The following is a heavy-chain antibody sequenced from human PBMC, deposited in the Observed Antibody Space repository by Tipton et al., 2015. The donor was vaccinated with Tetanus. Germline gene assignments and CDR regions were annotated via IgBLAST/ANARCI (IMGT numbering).Heavy chain of an antibody. CDR2: IYNRGST. CDR3: ARDQARGARGWNYFDY. Sequence: TLSLTCTVSGGSISSGGYYWSWIRPHPGKGLEWIVDIYNRGSTYYNPSLKSRVTILVDTTKNPLSLKLKSVTAADTAVYYCARDQARGARGWNYFDYWGQGSLGTVSS. J-gene: IGHJ4*02. V-gene: IGHV4-31*03. D-gene: IGHD1-26*01. CDR1: GGSISSGGYY.